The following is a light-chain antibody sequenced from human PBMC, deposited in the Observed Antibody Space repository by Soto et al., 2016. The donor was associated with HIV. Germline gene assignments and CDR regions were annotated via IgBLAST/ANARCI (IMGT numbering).Light chain of an antibody. CDR3: LQYNSHPWT. CDR1: QGIRKD. J-gene: IGKJ1*01. V-gene: IGKV1-17*01. Sequence: DIQLTQSPSSLSASVGDRVTITCRASQGIRKDLGWYHQKPGKAPQRLIQAASTLHSGAPSRFIGRGYGTEFTLTISSLQPEDFATXYCLQYNSHPWTFGQGTKVEIK. CDR2: AAS.